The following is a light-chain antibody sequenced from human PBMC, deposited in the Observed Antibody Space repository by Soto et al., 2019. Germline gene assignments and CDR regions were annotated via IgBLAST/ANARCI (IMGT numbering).Light chain of an antibody. CDR1: QSVSSSY. Sequence: EIVLTQSPGTLSLSPGERATLSRRASQSVSSSYLAWYQQKPGQAPRLLIYGASSRATGVPDRFSGSGSGTDFTLTISRLEPEDSAVYYCQQYNSWLWTFGQGTKVDIK. CDR3: QQYNSWLWT. V-gene: IGKV3-20*01. CDR2: GAS. J-gene: IGKJ1*01.